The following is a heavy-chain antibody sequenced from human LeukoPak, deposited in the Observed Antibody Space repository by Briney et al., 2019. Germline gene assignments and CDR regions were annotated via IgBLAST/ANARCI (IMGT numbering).Heavy chain of an antibody. CDR1: GFTFSDYY. CDR3: ASNSGSYYGFDWFDP. J-gene: IGHJ5*02. D-gene: IGHD1-26*01. V-gene: IGHV3-11*03. CDR2: ISSSSSYT. Sequence: PGGSLRLSCAASGFTFSDYYMSWIRQAPGKGLEWVSYISSSSSYTNYADSVKGRFTISRDNAKISLYLQMNSLRAEDTAVYYCASNSGSYYGFDWFDPWGQGTLVTVSS.